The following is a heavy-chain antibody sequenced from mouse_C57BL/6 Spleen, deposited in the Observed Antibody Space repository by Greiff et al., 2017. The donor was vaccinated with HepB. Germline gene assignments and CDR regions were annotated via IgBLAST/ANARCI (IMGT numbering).Heavy chain of an antibody. CDR1: GFTFSDYG. Sequence: EVKLQESGGGLVKPGGSLKLSCAASGFTFSDYGMHWVRQAPEKGLEWVAYISSGSSTIYYADTVKGRFTISRDNAKNTLFLQMTSLRSEDTAMYYCARLYYEGDRMDYWGQGTSVTVSS. CDR3: ARLYYEGDRMDY. V-gene: IGHV5-17*01. D-gene: IGHD2-4*01. J-gene: IGHJ4*01. CDR2: ISSGSSTI.